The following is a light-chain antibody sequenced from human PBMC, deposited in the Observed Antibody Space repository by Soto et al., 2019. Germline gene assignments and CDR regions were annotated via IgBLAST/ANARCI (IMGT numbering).Light chain of an antibody. Sequence: EIVLTQSPGTLSLSPGERATLSCRASQSISNNYLAWYKQKPGQAPRFIIYGASTKATGIPDRFSGSGSGTDVTLTVSRLEPEDFAVYYCQQYGSSPLITFGEGTRLEIK. CDR3: QQYGSSPLIT. CDR1: QSISNNY. J-gene: IGKJ5*01. CDR2: GAS. V-gene: IGKV3-20*01.